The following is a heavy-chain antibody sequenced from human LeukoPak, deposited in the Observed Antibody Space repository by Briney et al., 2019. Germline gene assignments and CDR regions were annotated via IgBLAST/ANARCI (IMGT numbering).Heavy chain of an antibody. CDR1: GHTFTGSS. CDR3: AGAGIPRYDWNSGYFDY. D-gene: IGHD1-20*01. V-gene: IGHV1-2*02. J-gene: IGHJ4*02. CDR2: INPNSGGT. Sequence: ASVKVSCKSPGHTFTGSSMHWVRQAPGQGLEWMGWINPNSGGTNYAQKFQGRVTMTRDTSISTAYMELSRLRSDDTAEYYCAGAGIPRYDWNSGYFDYWGQGTLVTVSS.